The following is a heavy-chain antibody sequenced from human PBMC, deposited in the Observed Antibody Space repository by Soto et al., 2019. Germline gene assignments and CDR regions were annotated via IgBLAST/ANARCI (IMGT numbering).Heavy chain of an antibody. CDR2: IIPIFGTA. CDR3: ARDPTIAAAGRY. CDR1: VGTFSSYA. J-gene: IGHJ4*02. Sequence: QVQLVQSGAEVKKPGSSVKVSCKDSVGTFSSYAISWVRQSPGQGLEWMGGIIPIFGTANYAQKFQGRVTITADESTSTAYMELSSLRSADTAVYYCARDPTIAAAGRYWGQGTLVTVSS. D-gene: IGHD6-13*01. V-gene: IGHV1-69*12.